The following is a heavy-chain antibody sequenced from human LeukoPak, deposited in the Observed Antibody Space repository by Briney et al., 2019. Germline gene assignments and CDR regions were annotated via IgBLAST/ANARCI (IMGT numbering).Heavy chain of an antibody. V-gene: IGHV4-4*07. Sequence: SETLSLTCTVSGGSISSNYWSWIRQPAGEGLEWIGRIYTSGSTNYNPSLKSRVTMSVDASKNQFSLKLSSVTAADTAVYYCARGGRYRSSWYWFDPWGQGTLVTVSS. J-gene: IGHJ5*02. CDR2: IYTSGST. D-gene: IGHD6-13*01. CDR3: ARGGRYRSSWYWFDP. CDR1: GGSISSNY.